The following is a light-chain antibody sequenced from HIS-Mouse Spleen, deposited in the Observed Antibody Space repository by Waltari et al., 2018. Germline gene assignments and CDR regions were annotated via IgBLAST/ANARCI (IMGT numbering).Light chain of an antibody. CDR2: DVS. Sequence: QSALTQPASVSGSPGQSITISCTGTSSDVGGYHHVSWYQQHPGKAPKLMIDDVSNRPSGVSNLFSGAKSGNTASLTISGLQAEDEADYYCSSYTSSSFNVVFGGGTKLTVL. CDR3: SSYTSSSFNVV. V-gene: IGLV2-14*03. CDR1: SSDVGGYHH. J-gene: IGLJ2*01.